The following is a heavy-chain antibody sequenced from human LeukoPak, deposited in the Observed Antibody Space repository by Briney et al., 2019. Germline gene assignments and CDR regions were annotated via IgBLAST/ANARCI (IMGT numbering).Heavy chain of an antibody. CDR2: IWHDGSND. J-gene: IGHJ4*02. V-gene: IGHV3-33*01. CDR1: GFTFSSYG. Sequence: GRSLRLSCAASGFTFSSYGMHWVRQAPGKGLEWVALIWHDGSNDYYADSVKGRFTISRDNSKNTLYLQMNSLRAEDTAVYFCARFPTYGYTTTWYSDYWGQGTLVTVSS. CDR3: ARFPTYGYTTTWYSDY. D-gene: IGHD6-13*01.